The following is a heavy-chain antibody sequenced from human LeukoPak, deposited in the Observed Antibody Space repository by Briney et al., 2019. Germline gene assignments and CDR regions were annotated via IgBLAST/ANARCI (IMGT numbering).Heavy chain of an antibody. CDR2: IIPISGTA. J-gene: IGHJ5*02. CDR3: ARNLAGGVTRFDP. V-gene: IGHV1-69*13. CDR1: GGTFSSYA. D-gene: IGHD2-8*01. Sequence: GASVKVSCKASGGTFSSYAISWVRRAPGQGLEWMGGIIPISGTANYAQKFQGRVTITADESTSTAYMELSSLRSEDTAVYYCARNLAGGVTRFDPWGQGTLVTVSS.